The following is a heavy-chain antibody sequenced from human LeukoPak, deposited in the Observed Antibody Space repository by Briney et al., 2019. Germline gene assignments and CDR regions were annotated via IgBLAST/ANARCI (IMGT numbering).Heavy chain of an antibody. CDR3: ARDSDIVVVPAAQGWFDP. CDR2: ISAYNGNT. CDR1: GYTFTSYG. V-gene: IGHV1-18*01. D-gene: IGHD2-2*01. Sequence: GASVKVSCKASGYTFTSYGISWVRQAPGQGLEWMGWISAYNGNTNYAQKLQGRVTMTTDTSTSTAYMELRSLRSDDTAVYYCARDSDIVVVPAAQGWFDPWGQGTLVTVSS. J-gene: IGHJ5*02.